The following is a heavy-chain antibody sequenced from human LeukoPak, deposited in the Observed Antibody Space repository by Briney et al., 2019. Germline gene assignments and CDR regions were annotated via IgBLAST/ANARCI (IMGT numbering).Heavy chain of an antibody. J-gene: IGHJ4*02. CDR3: ARDLYGDYTLDY. V-gene: IGHV3-21*06. CDR2: ISSSSSYI. D-gene: IGHD4-17*01. CDR1: AFTFSSYS. Sequence: GGSLRLSCAASAFTFSSYSMNWVRQAPGKGLEWVSSISSSSSYIYYADSVKGRFTISRDNAKYSLYLQMNSLRVEDTALYYCARDLYGDYTLDYWGQGTLVTVSS.